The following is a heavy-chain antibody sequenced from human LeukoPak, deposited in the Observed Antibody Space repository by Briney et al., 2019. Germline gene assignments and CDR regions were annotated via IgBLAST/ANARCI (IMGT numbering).Heavy chain of an antibody. CDR1: GYSISSGYY. Sequence: SETLSLTCAVSGYSISSGYYWGWIRQPPGKGLKWIGSIYHSGSTYYNPSPKSRVTISVDTSKNQFSLKLSSVTAADTAVYYCARNLTNFYYDSSTYERVDAFDIWGQGTMVTVSS. D-gene: IGHD3-22*01. J-gene: IGHJ3*02. CDR2: IYHSGST. V-gene: IGHV4-38-2*01. CDR3: ARNLTNFYYDSSTYERVDAFDI.